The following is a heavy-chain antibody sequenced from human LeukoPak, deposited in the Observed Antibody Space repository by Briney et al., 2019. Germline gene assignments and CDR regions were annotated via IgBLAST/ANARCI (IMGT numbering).Heavy chain of an antibody. Sequence: GGSLRLSCAASGFTFSHHAMSWVRQAPGKGLAWVSAISDSGGSTQYADSVKGRFTISRDNSKNTLYLQMNSLRAEDTAVYYCAKSISYYDILTDYMDVWGKGTTVTVSS. CDR3: AKSISYYDILTDYMDV. CDR1: GFTFSHHA. D-gene: IGHD3-9*01. CDR2: ISDSGGST. V-gene: IGHV3-23*01. J-gene: IGHJ6*03.